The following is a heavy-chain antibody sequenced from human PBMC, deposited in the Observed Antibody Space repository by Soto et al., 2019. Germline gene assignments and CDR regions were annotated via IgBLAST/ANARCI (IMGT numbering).Heavy chain of an antibody. CDR1: GYTFTSYA. D-gene: IGHD1-26*01. V-gene: IGHV1-3*01. Sequence: GASVKVSCKASGYTFTSYAMHWVRQAPGQRLEWMGWINAGNGNTKYSQKFQGRDTITRDISASTAYMELSSLSFEDTVVYYGARGGSLHWYFDLWGRGTLVTVS. J-gene: IGHJ2*01. CDR3: ARGGSLHWYFDL. CDR2: INAGNGNT.